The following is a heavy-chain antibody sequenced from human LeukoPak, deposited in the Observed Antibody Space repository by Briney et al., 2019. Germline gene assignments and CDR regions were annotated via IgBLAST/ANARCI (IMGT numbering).Heavy chain of an antibody. D-gene: IGHD5-12*01. Sequence: KSSETLSLTCTVSGGSISSSSYSWTWIRQPPGKGLEWIGSIHYDGNTYYKPSLRSRVTISVDTSKNQFSLKLSSVTAADTAVYYCARGHLSGYDYSLMSIIGAYYFDYWGQGTLVTVSS. J-gene: IGHJ4*02. CDR1: GGSISSSSYS. V-gene: IGHV4-39*07. CDR2: IHYDGNT. CDR3: ARGHLSGYDYSLMSIIGAYYFDY.